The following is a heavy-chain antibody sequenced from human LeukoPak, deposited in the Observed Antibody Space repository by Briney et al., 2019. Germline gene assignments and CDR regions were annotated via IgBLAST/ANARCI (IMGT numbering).Heavy chain of an antibody. J-gene: IGHJ4*02. CDR3: ARDRATVTTLCDY. CDR1: GFTFSSYA. V-gene: IGHV3-30-3*01. D-gene: IGHD4-17*01. Sequence: GGSLRLFCAASGFTFSSYAMHWVRQAPGKGLEGVAVISYDGSNKYYADSVKGRFTISRDNSKNTLYLQMNSLRAEDTAVYYCARDRATVTTLCDYWGQGTLVTVSS. CDR2: ISYDGSNK.